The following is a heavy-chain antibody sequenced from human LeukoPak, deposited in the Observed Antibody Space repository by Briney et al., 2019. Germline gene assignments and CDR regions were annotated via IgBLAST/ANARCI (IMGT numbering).Heavy chain of an antibody. J-gene: IGHJ6*02. CDR2: ISSSSSYI. D-gene: IGHD6-19*01. CDR1: GFTFSYYY. V-gene: IGHV3-21*01. Sequence: GGSLRLSCVASGFTFSYYYMSGVRQAPGKGLEWVSSISSSSSYIYYADSVKGRFTTSRDNAKNSLYLQMNSLRAEDTAVYYCARDVAVAEYGMDVWGQGTTVTVSS. CDR3: ARDVAVAEYGMDV.